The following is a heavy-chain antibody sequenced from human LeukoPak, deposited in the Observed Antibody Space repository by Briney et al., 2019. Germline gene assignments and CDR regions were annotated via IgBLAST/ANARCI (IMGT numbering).Heavy chain of an antibody. CDR2: IIPIFGTA. V-gene: IGHV1-69*01. D-gene: IGHD2-2*01. Sequence: SVKVSCKASGGTLSSYAISWVRRAPGQGLEWMGGIIPIFGTADYAQKFQGRVTITADESTSTAYMALSSLRSEDTAVYYCARNTLGYCSSTSCPWRSYFDYWGQGTLVTVSS. CDR3: ARNTLGYCSSTSCPWRSYFDY. CDR1: GGTLSSYA. J-gene: IGHJ4*02.